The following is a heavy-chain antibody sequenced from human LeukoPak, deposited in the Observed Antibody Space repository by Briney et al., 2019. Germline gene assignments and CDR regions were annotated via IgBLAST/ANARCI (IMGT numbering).Heavy chain of an antibody. CDR1: GYTFTSYD. CDR3: ARGPYYYDSSGYYYRRARLDY. V-gene: IGHV1-8*01. J-gene: IGHJ4*02. Sequence: ASVKVSCTASGYTFTSYDINWVRQATGQGLEWMGWMNPNSGNTGYAQKFQGRVTMTRNTSISTAYMELSSLRSEDTAVYYCARGPYYYDSSGYYYRRARLDYWGQGTLVTVSS. D-gene: IGHD3-22*01. CDR2: MNPNSGNT.